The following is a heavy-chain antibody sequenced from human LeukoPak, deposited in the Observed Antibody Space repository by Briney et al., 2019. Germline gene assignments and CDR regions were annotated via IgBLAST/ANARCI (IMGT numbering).Heavy chain of an antibody. Sequence: GGSLRLSCAASGFTFSSYAMSWVRQAPGKGLEWVSAISGSGGSTYYADSVKGRFTISRDNSKNTLYLQMNSLRAEDTAVYYCARDGRNPETYYDFWSGYYRAYYYYGMDVWGQGTTVTVSS. J-gene: IGHJ6*02. CDR1: GFTFSSYA. D-gene: IGHD3-3*01. CDR2: ISGSGGST. CDR3: ARDGRNPETYYDFWSGYYRAYYYYGMDV. V-gene: IGHV3-23*01.